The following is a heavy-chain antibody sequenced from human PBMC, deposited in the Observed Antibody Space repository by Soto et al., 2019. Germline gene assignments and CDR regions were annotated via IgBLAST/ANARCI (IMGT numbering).Heavy chain of an antibody. J-gene: IGHJ4*02. CDR1: GYTFISYD. Sequence: QVQLVQSGAEVKKPGASVKVSCKASGYTFISYDINWVRQATGQGLEWMGWMNPNTGDTGYAQKFQGRVTMTRNTSINPANRELISLRYDDTAVYFRERGDGYMFDYWGQGTLVTVSS. CDR2: MNPNTGDT. D-gene: IGHD5-12*01. V-gene: IGHV1-8*01. CDR3: ERGDGYMFDY.